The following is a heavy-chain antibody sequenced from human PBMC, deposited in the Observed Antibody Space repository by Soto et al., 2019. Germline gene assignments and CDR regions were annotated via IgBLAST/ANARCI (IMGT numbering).Heavy chain of an antibody. CDR2: INAGNGNT. V-gene: IGHV1-3*01. CDR1: GYTFTSYA. D-gene: IGHD1-7*01. J-gene: IGHJ6*03. Sequence: ASVKVSCKASGYTFTSYAMHWVRQAPGQRLEWMGWINAGNGNTKYSQKFQGRVTITRDTSVSTAYMELSSLRSEDTAVYYCARGELELRNYYYYMDVWGKGTTVTVSS. CDR3: ARGELELRNYYYYMDV.